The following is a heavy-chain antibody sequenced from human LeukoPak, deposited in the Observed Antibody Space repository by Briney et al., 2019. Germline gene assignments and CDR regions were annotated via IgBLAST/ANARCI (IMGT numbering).Heavy chain of an antibody. CDR2: IYYSGST. Sequence: PSETLSLTCTVSGGSISSYYWSWIRQPPGKGLEWIGYIYYSGSTNYNPSLKSRVTISVDTSKNQFSLKLSSVTAADTAVYYCARANLGTSSMDVWGKGTTVTVSS. J-gene: IGHJ6*04. V-gene: IGHV4-59*01. D-gene: IGHD1-14*01. CDR3: ARANLGTSSMDV. CDR1: GGSISSYY.